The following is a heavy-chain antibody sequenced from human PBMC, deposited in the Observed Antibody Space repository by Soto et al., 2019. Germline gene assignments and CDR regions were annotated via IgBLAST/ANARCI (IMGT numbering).Heavy chain of an antibody. V-gene: IGHV1-58*01. CDR2: IVVGSGNT. CDR3: AADPSIYGENDY. Sequence: SVKVSCKASGFTFTSSAVQWVRQARGQRLEWIGWIVVGSGNTNYAQKFQERVTITRDMSTSTAYMELSSLRSEDTAVYYCAADPSIYGENDYWGQGTLVTVSS. CDR1: GFTFTSSA. D-gene: IGHD4-4*01. J-gene: IGHJ4*02.